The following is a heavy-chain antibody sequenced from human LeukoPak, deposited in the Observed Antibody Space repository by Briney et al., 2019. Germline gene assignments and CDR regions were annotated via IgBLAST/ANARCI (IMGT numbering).Heavy chain of an antibody. CDR3: ARHAFASPLDV. Sequence: PSETLSLTCAVSDVSISDYYWSWIRQPPGKGLEWIGYIYHTGDSNQNPSLKGRVTVTLDTPKNQVSLKVTSVTAADTAMYYCARHAFASPLDVWGQGTVVTVSS. D-gene: IGHD2-21*01. CDR2: IYHTGDS. V-gene: IGHV4-59*08. J-gene: IGHJ4*02. CDR1: DVSISDYY.